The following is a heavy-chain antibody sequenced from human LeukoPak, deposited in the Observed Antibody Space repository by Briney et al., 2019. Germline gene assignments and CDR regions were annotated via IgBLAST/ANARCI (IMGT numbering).Heavy chain of an antibody. CDR2: IIPIFGTA. Sequence: SVKVSCKASGGTFSSYAISWVRQAPGQGLEWMGEIIPIFGTANYAQKFQGRVTITADESTGTAYMELSSLRSEDTAVYYCARDIKLGYFDYWGQGTLVTVSS. V-gene: IGHV1-69*01. D-gene: IGHD7-27*01. CDR3: ARDIKLGYFDY. J-gene: IGHJ4*02. CDR1: GGTFSSYA.